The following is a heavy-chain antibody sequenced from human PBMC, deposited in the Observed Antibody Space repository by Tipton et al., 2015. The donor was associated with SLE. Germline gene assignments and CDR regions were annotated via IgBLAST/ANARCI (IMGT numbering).Heavy chain of an antibody. CDR2: IYYSGST. CDR3: ARDRREFDYGSGSYSHYGMDV. V-gene: IGHV4-30-4*08. CDR1: GGSISSGYYY. Sequence: TLSLTCTVSGGSISSGYYYWSWIRQPPGKGLEWIGYIYYSGSTYYNPSLKSRVTISVDTSKNQFSLKLSSVTAADTAVYYCARDRREFDYGSGSYSHYGMDVWGQGTTVTVSS. J-gene: IGHJ6*02. D-gene: IGHD3-10*01.